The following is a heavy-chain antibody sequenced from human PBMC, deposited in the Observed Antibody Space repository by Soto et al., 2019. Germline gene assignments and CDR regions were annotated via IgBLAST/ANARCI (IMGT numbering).Heavy chain of an antibody. CDR1: GYTLNSYG. D-gene: IGHD5-18*01. V-gene: IGHV1-18*01. J-gene: IGHJ6*03. CDR3: ERSSSYSKMTYYYMDV. Sequence: ASVRVSCKASGYTLNSYGISWVRQAPGQGLEWRGWISVYNGNTTYAQKLQGRVTMTTDTSTSTAYMELRSLRSDDTAVYYCERSSSYSKMTYYYMDVWGKGTTVTVSS. CDR2: ISVYNGNT.